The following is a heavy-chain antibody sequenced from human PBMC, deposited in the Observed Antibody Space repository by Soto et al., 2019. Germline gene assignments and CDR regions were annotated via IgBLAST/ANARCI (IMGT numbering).Heavy chain of an antibody. Sequence: QVQLVQSGAEVKKPGASVKVSCKASGYTFTSYGISWVRQAPGQGLEWMGWISAYNGNTNYAQKLQGRVTLTTDTSTSTAYMELRSLRSDEMAVYYCARVHCWGGYYCYMDYWGQGTLVTVSS. J-gene: IGHJ4*02. CDR3: ARVHCWGGYYCYMDY. CDR1: GYTFTSYG. V-gene: IGHV1-18*03. D-gene: IGHD3-3*02. CDR2: ISAYNGNT.